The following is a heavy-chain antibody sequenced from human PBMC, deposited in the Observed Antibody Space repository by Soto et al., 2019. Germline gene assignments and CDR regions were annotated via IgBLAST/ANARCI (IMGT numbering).Heavy chain of an antibody. D-gene: IGHD3-3*01. Sequence: SETLSLTCAVYSGSFSGYYWSWIRQPPGKGLEWIGEINHSGSTNYNPSLKSRVTISVDTSKNQFSLKLSSVTAADTAVYYCARGRRGGGYYLKTSIYYFDYWGQGTLITVSS. CDR2: INHSGST. CDR1: SGSFSGYY. V-gene: IGHV4-34*01. CDR3: ARGRRGGGYYLKTSIYYFDY. J-gene: IGHJ4*02.